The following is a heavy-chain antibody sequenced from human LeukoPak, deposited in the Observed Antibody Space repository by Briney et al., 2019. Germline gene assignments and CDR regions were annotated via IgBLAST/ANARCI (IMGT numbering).Heavy chain of an antibody. CDR3: ARGGGQLERPRY. J-gene: IGHJ4*02. CDR2: ISTYNGNT. Sequence: ASVKVSRKASGYTFTTYGISWVRQAPGQGLEWMGWISTYNGNTNYAQKLQGRVTMTTDTSTSTAFMELRSLRSDDTAIYYCARGGGQLERPRYWGQGALVTVSS. CDR1: GYTFTTYG. D-gene: IGHD1-1*01. V-gene: IGHV1-18*01.